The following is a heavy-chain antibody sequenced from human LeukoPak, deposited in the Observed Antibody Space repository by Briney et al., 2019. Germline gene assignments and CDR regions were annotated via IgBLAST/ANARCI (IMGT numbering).Heavy chain of an antibody. CDR2: ISGSGGST. CDR1: GSGFTFGNFA. V-gene: IGHV3-23*01. CDR3: AKLWKGGKLMVRGVTTVNY. D-gene: IGHD3-10*01. J-gene: IGHJ4*02. Sequence: GGSLRLSCEASGSGFTFGNFALSWVRQAPGKGLEWVSAISGSGGSTYYADSVKGRFTISRDNSKNTLYLQMNSLRAEDTAVYYCAKLWKGGKLMVRGVTTVNYWGQGTLVAVSS.